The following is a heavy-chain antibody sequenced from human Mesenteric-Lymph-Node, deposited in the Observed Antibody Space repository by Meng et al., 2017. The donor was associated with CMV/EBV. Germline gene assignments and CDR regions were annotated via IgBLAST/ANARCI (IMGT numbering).Heavy chain of an antibody. CDR3: ARNRGCDY. Sequence: SETLSLTCTVSGGSISSYYWSWIRQPPGKGLEWIGYISDSGRVNYNPSLKSRVDISIDTSRNQFSLRLNSVTAADTAVYYCARNRGCDYWGQGTLVTVSS. V-gene: IGHV4-59*01. CDR2: ISDSGRV. D-gene: IGHD3-16*01. CDR1: GGSISSYY. J-gene: IGHJ4*02.